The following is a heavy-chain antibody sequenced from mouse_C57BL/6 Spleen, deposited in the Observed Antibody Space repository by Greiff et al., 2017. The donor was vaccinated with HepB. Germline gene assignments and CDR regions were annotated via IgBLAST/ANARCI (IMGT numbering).Heavy chain of an antibody. V-gene: IGHV1-69*01. CDR1: GYTFTSYW. J-gene: IGHJ3*01. Sequence: QVQLQQPGAELVMPGASVKLSCKASGYTFTSYWMHWVKQRPGQGLEWIGGIDPSDSYTNYNQKFKGKSTLTVDKSSSTAYMQLSSLTSEDSAVYYCARRGGAWFAYWGQGTLVTVSA. CDR3: ARRGGAWFAY. CDR2: IDPSDSYT.